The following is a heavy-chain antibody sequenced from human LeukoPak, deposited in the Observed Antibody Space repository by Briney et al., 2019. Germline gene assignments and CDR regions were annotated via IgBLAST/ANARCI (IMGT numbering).Heavy chain of an antibody. V-gene: IGHV3-53*01. D-gene: IGHD3-22*01. J-gene: IGHJ6*03. Sequence: GGSLRLSCAASGFTVSSNYMSWVRKAPGKGLEWVSIIYSGGSTYYAVSVKGRFTISRDNSKNTLYLQMNSLGAEDTAVYYCARGLRYDRYYMDVWGKGTTVTVFS. CDR3: ARGLRYDRYYMDV. CDR2: IYSGGST. CDR1: GFTVSSNY.